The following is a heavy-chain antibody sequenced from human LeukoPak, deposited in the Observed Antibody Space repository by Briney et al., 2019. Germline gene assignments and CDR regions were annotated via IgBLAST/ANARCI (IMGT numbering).Heavy chain of an antibody. CDR3: ARDRGVSQVRRNWFDP. CDR1: GDSVSSNSAA. V-gene: IGHV6-1*01. Sequence: SQTLSLTCAISGDSVSSNSAAWNWIRQSPSRGLEWLGRTYYRSKWYNDYAVSVKSRITINPDTSKNQFSLQLNSVTPEDTAVYYCARDRGVSQVRRNWFDPWGQGTLVTVSS. J-gene: IGHJ5*02. D-gene: IGHD3-10*01. CDR2: TYYRSKWYN.